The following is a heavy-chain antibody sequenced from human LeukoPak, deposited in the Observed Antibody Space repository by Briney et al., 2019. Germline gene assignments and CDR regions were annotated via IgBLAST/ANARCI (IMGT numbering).Heavy chain of an antibody. CDR1: GFTFSSYS. V-gene: IGHV3-21*01. CDR2: ISSSSSYI. CDR3: ARVRAYYYDSSGYAVDY. Sequence: PGGSLRLSCAASGFTFSSYSMNWVRQAPGKGLEWVSSISSSSSYIYYADSVKGRFTISRDNAKNSLYLQMNSLRAEDTAVYYCARVRAYYYDSSGYAVDYWGQGTLVTVSS. D-gene: IGHD3-22*01. J-gene: IGHJ4*02.